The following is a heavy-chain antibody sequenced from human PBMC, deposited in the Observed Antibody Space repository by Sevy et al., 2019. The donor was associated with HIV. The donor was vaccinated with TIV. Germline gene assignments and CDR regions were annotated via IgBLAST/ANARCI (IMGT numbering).Heavy chain of an antibody. V-gene: IGHV3-30*18. D-gene: IGHD2-15*01. CDR1: GFTFSSYG. J-gene: IGHJ3*02. CDR2: ISYDGSNK. CDR3: AKDGGSGGFDI. Sequence: GSLRLSCAASGFTFSSYGMHWVRQAPGKGLEWVAVISYDGSNKYYADSVKCRFTISRDNSKNTLYLQMNSLRAEDTAVYYCAKDGGSGGFDIWGQGTMVTVSS.